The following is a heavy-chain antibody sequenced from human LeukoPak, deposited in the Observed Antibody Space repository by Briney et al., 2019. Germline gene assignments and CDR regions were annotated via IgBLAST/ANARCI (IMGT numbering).Heavy chain of an antibody. V-gene: IGHV4-59*01. D-gene: IGHD6-13*01. Sequence: SETLSLTCAVYGGSFSGYYWSWIRQPPGKGLEWIGYIYYSGSTNYNPSLKSRVTISVDTSKNQFSLKLSSVTAADTAVYYCARGSGPGIAAVWGQGTLVTVSS. J-gene: IGHJ4*02. CDR1: GGSFSGYY. CDR3: ARGSGPGIAAV. CDR2: IYYSGST.